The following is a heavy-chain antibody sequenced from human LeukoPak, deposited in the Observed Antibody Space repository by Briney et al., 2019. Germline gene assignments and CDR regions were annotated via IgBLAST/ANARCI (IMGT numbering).Heavy chain of an antibody. CDR2: IHVSGTT. CDR1: GFSVSSGYY. CDR3: AREGERRIVN. J-gene: IGHJ4*02. D-gene: IGHD1-1*01. V-gene: IGHV4-38-2*02. Sequence: NASETLSLTCVVSGFSVSSGYYWGWIRQPPRKGLEWIANIHVSGTTFYNSSLNSRVAISIDTSKNQFPLKLSSVTAADTAVYFCAREGERRIVNWGRGTLVTVSS.